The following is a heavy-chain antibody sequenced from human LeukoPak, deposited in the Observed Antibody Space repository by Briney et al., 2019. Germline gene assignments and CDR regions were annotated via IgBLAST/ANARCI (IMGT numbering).Heavy chain of an antibody. D-gene: IGHD3-10*01. CDR3: ARGLGSYGLDI. V-gene: IGHV4-34*01. CDR2: INHSGST. CDR1: GGSFSGYY. J-gene: IGHJ6*02. Sequence: SETLSLTCAVYGGSFSGYYWSWIRRPPGKGLEWIGEINHSGSTNYNPSLKSRVTISVDTSKNQFSLKLSSVTAADTAVYYCARGLGSYGLDIWGQGTTVTVSS.